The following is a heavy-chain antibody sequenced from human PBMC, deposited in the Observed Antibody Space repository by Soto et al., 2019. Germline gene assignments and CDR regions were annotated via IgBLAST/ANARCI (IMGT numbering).Heavy chain of an antibody. V-gene: IGHV3-7*05. CDR3: ARVDCSSIGCYGDYSYYGMDV. D-gene: IGHD2-2*01. CDR1: AFTFRNYW. Sequence: EVQLVESGGGLVQPGGSLRLSCAASAFTFRNYWMSWVRQAPGKGLEWVANIKQDGSEKSYVDSVKGRFTISRDNANSSLYLQINSLRAEDTAVYYCARVDCSSIGCYGDYSYYGMDVWGQGTTVTVS. J-gene: IGHJ6*02. CDR2: IKQDGSEK.